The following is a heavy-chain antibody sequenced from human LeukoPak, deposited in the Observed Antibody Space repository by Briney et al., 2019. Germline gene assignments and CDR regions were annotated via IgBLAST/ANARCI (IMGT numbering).Heavy chain of an antibody. Sequence: GGSLRLSCAASGFTSSSYGMSWVRQAPGKGLEWVSAISGSGFSTYYADSVKGRFTISRDNSKNTLYLQMNSLRAEDTAVYYCAKDTGSGYDYFSYYFDYWGQGTLVTVSS. D-gene: IGHD5-12*01. CDR3: AKDTGSGYDYFSYYFDY. J-gene: IGHJ4*02. CDR2: ISGSGFST. CDR1: GFTSSSYG. V-gene: IGHV3-23*01.